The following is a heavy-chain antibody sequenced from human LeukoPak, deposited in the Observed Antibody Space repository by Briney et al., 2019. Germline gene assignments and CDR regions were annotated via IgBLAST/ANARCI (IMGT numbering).Heavy chain of an antibody. V-gene: IGHV3-30-3*01. CDR1: GFTFSTYA. CDR2: ISYDGSKK. J-gene: IGHJ4*02. CDR3: ARNEGSMVRGVITLGS. D-gene: IGHD3-10*01. Sequence: GGSLRLSCAASGFTFSTYALHWVRQAPGQGLEWVAVISYDGSKKYYADSVKGRFTISRDSSKNTLYLQMNSLRADDTAVYYCARNEGSMVRGVITLGSWGQGTLVTVSS.